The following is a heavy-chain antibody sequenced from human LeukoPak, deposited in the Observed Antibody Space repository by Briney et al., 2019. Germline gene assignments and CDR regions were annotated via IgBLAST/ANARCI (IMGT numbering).Heavy chain of an antibody. CDR3: AREGGKEGIVDY. J-gene: IGHJ4*02. Sequence: PSETLSLTCTVSGGSISSGGYYWSWIRQHPGKGLEWIGYIYYSGSTYYNPSLKSRVTISVDTSKNQFSLKLSSVTAADTAVYYCAREGGKEGIVDYWGQGTLVTVSS. D-gene: IGHD4-23*01. V-gene: IGHV4-31*03. CDR1: GGSISSGGYY. CDR2: IYYSGST.